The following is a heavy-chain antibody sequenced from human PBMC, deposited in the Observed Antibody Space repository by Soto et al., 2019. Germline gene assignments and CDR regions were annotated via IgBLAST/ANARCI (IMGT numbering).Heavy chain of an antibody. D-gene: IGHD3-22*01. CDR3: ARGAYYYDSSGLSY. V-gene: IGHV3-48*01. CDR2: IMPGSSHI. CDR1: GFTFSIYS. J-gene: IGHJ4*02. Sequence: GGSLRLSCAASGFTFSIYSMNWVRQAPGKGLEWVSYIMPGSSHIFYADSVKGRFTISRDNAKNSLYLQMNSLRAEDTAVYYCARGAYYYDSSGLSYWGQGTLVTVSS.